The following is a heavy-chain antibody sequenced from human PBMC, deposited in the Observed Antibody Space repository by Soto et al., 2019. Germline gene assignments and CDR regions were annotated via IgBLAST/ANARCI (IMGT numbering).Heavy chain of an antibody. D-gene: IGHD6-13*01. V-gene: IGHV3-74*01. CDR1: GFTFSSYW. CDR2: INSDGSST. CDR3: ARGGSSSWYLVDWFDP. Sequence: GGSLSLSCAASGFTFSSYWMHWVRQAPGKGLVWVSRINSDGSSTSYADSVKGRFTISRDNAKNTLYLQMNSLRAEDTAVYYCARGGSSSWYLVDWFDPWGQGTLVTVSS. J-gene: IGHJ5*02.